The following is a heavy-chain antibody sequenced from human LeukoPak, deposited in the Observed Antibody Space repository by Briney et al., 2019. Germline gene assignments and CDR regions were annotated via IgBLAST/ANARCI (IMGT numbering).Heavy chain of an antibody. Sequence: PSETLSLTCTVSGGSISSYYWSWIRQPPAKVLEWIGYIYYSGSTNYNPSLKSRVTISVDTSKNQFSLKLSSVTAADTAVYYCARAYGSGSYYNGEFKGFDYWGQGTLVTVSS. CDR2: IYYSGST. CDR1: GGSISSYY. V-gene: IGHV4-59*01. D-gene: IGHD3-10*01. J-gene: IGHJ4*02. CDR3: ARAYGSGSYYNGEFKGFDY.